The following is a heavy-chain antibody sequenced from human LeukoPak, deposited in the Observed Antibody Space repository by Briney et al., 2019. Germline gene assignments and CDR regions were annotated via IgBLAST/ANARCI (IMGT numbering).Heavy chain of an antibody. V-gene: IGHV3-23*01. CDR1: GFTFSSYA. CDR2: ISGSGGST. CDR3: ARDHIIMVRGVIYDY. D-gene: IGHD3-10*01. Sequence: GGSLRLSCAASGFTFSSYAMSWVRQAPGKGLEWVSAISGSGGSTYYADSVKGRFTISRDNSKNTLYLQMNSLRAEDAAVYYCARDHIIMVRGVIYDYWGQGTLVTVSS. J-gene: IGHJ4*02.